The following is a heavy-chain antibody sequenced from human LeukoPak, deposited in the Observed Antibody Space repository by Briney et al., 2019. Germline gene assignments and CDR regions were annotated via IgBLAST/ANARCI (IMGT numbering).Heavy chain of an antibody. D-gene: IGHD6-13*01. CDR1: GYTFTSYA. CDR2: FNAGNGNT. CDR3: ARAGLQLAAYYFDY. V-gene: IGHV1-3*01. Sequence: ASVKVSCKASGYTFTSYAMHWVRQAPGQRLEWMGWFNAGNGNTKYSQKFQGRVTITRDTSASTAYMELSSLRSDDTAIYYCARAGLQLAAYYFDYWGQGSLVTVSS. J-gene: IGHJ4*02.